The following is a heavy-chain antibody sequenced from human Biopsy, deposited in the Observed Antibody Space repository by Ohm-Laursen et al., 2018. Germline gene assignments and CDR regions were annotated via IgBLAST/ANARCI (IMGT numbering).Heavy chain of an antibody. Sequence: TLSLTCNVSGGSLSLSYWSWIRQPPGKGLEWIGYIYSSGGTDYNPSLKSRVTLSMDTSKRQFSLKLSFVTAADTAVYYCARWTPEYDSSRYYLDAFDIWGQGTKVTVSS. J-gene: IGHJ3*02. CDR1: GGSLSLSY. D-gene: IGHD3-22*01. CDR3: ARWTPEYDSSRYYLDAFDI. CDR2: IYSSGGT. V-gene: IGHV4-59*12.